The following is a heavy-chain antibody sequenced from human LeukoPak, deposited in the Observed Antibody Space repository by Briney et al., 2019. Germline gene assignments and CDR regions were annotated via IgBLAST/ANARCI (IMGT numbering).Heavy chain of an antibody. Sequence: SETLSLTCAVYGGSFSGYYWSWIRQPPGKGLEWIGEINHSGSTNYNLSLKSRVTISVDTSKNQFSLKLSSVTAADTAVYYCARGGLHYYGSGSYPSRSSWFDPWGQGTLVTVSS. J-gene: IGHJ5*02. V-gene: IGHV4-34*01. CDR3: ARGGLHYYGSGSYPSRSSWFDP. CDR1: GGSFSGYY. CDR2: INHSGST. D-gene: IGHD3-10*01.